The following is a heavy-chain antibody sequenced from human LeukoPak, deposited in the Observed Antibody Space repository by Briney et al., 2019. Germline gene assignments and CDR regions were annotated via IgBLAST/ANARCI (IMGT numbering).Heavy chain of an antibody. Sequence: ASVKVSCKASGYSFSGYYINWVRQAPGQGLEWMGWIKPNGGGTNYPQKFRGRITMTRDTSISAVYMELKSLTSDDTAVYYCARGDEWELAVDFWGQGTLITVSS. CDR3: ARGDEWELAVDF. D-gene: IGHD1-26*01. CDR1: GYSFSGYY. V-gene: IGHV1-2*02. CDR2: IKPNGGGT. J-gene: IGHJ4*02.